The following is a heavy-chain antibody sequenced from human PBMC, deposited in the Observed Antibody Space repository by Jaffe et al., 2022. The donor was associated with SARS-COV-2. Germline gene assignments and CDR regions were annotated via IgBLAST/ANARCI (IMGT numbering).Heavy chain of an antibody. CDR2: ISYDGSNK. CDR3: ARAQSRTTDYYYGMDV. V-gene: IGHV3-30-3*01. J-gene: IGHJ6*02. Sequence: QVQLVESGGGVVQPGRSLRLSCAASGFTFSSYAMHWVRQAPGKGLEWVAVISYDGSNKYYADSVKGRFTISRDNSKNTLYLQMNSLRAEDTAVYYCARAQSRTTDYYYGMDVWGQGTTVTVSS. CDR1: GFTFSSYA. D-gene: IGHD1-1*01.